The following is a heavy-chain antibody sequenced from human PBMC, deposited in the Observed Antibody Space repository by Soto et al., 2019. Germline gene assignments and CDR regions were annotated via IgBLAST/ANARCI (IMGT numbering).Heavy chain of an antibody. CDR2: IYNSVNT. V-gene: IGHV4-30-4*01. Sequence: QVQLQESGPGLVEPSQTLSLTCTVSGDSISNGYYTWSWIRQPPGKDLAWIGHIYNSVNTYSNPSLKSRVTISADTSKNQFSLKLSSVTAADTAVYYCARGPSGDKVDYWGQGTLVTVSS. D-gene: IGHD3-10*01. CDR1: GDSISNGYYT. J-gene: IGHJ4*02. CDR3: ARGPSGDKVDY.